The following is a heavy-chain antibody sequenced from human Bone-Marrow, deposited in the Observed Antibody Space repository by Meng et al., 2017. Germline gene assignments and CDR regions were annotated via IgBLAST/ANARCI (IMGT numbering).Heavy chain of an antibody. CDR1: GFTFDDYA. J-gene: IGHJ6*02. Sequence: SLKISWAASGFTFDDYAMHWVRQAPGKGLEWVSGISWNSGSIGYADSVKGRFTISRDNAKNSLYLQMNSLRAEDTALYYCAKAIRYYYDSSGYYYYYYGMDVWGQGTTVTVSS. CDR2: ISWNSGSI. D-gene: IGHD3-22*01. CDR3: AKAIRYYYDSSGYYYYYYGMDV. V-gene: IGHV3-9*01.